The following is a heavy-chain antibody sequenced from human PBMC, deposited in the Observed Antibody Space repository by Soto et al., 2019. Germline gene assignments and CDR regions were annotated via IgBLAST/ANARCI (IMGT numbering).Heavy chain of an antibody. CDR1: GFTFSSYW. CDR2: INSDGSST. Sequence: PGGSLRLSCAASGFTFSSYWMHWVRQAPGKGLVWVSRINSDGSSTSYADSVKGRFTISRDDAKNTLYLQMNSLRAEDTAVYYCARMAPGGWFDPWGQGTLVTVSS. D-gene: IGHD3-10*01. V-gene: IGHV3-74*01. J-gene: IGHJ5*02. CDR3: ARMAPGGWFDP.